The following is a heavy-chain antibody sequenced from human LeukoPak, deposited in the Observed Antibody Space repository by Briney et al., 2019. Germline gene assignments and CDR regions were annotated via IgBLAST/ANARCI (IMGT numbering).Heavy chain of an antibody. V-gene: IGHV3-11*01. Sequence: GGSLRLSCAASGFTFSDYNMNWVRQAPGKGLEWVSYITNGGSTIHHADSVKGRFTISRDNAKKTLYLQMNSLRAEDTAVDYCARSIGLAGGGVDVWGQGTTVNVSS. CDR1: GFTFSDYN. J-gene: IGHJ6*02. D-gene: IGHD4-23*01. CDR2: ITNGGSTI. CDR3: ARSIGLAGGGVDV.